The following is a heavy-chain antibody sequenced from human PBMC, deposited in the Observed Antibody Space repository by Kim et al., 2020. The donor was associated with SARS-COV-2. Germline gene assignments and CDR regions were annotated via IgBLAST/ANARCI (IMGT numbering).Heavy chain of an antibody. J-gene: IGHJ4*02. D-gene: IGHD3-22*01. V-gene: IGHV3-23*01. Sequence: VKGRFTISRDNSKNTLYLQMNSLRAEDTAVYYCAKSPRYDSSGYYHYFDYWGQGTLVTVSS. CDR3: AKSPRYDSSGYYHYFDY.